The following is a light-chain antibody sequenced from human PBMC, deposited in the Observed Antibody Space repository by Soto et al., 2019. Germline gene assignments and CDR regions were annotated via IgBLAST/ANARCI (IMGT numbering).Light chain of an antibody. V-gene: IGLV7-46*01. CDR2: DTS. Sequence: QAVVTQEPSLTVSPGGTVTLTCGSNTGAVTSGHYPYWFQKKPGQAPRTLIHDTSNKHSWTPARFSGSLLGGKAALTLSGAQPEDEAEYYCLLAYSGARVFGGGTKLTVL. J-gene: IGLJ2*01. CDR1: TGAVTSGHY. CDR3: LLAYSGARV.